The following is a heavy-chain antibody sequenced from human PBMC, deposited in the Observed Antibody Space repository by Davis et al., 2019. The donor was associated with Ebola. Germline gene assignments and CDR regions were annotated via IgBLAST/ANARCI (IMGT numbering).Heavy chain of an antibody. Sequence: GESLKISCAASGFTFSSYGMHWVRQAPDKGLEWVAVIWYDGSRKYYGDSVKGRFTISRDNSNNLLYLQMNSLRAEDTALYYCAKDISVEIWHLGEFDYWGQGTLVTVSS. D-gene: IGHD3-16*01. J-gene: IGHJ4*02. CDR1: GFTFSSYG. CDR2: IWYDGSRK. CDR3: AKDISVEIWHLGEFDY. V-gene: IGHV3-30*02.